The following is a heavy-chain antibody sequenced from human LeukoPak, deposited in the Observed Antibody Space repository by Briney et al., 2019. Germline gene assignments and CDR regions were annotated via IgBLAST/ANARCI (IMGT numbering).Heavy chain of an antibody. CDR3: ATDHKAAAGIWNAFDI. J-gene: IGHJ3*02. Sequence: SVKVSCKASGGTFSSYAISWVRQAPGQGLEWMGGIIPIFGTANYAQKCQGRVTITADESTSTAYMELSSLRSEDTAVYYCATDHKAAAGIWNAFDIWGQGTMVTVSS. V-gene: IGHV1-69*13. D-gene: IGHD6-13*01. CDR2: IIPIFGTA. CDR1: GGTFSSYA.